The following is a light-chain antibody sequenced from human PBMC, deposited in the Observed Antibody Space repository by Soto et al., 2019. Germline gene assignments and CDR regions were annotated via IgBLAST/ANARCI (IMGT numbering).Light chain of an antibody. J-gene: IGKJ5*01. V-gene: IGKV3-15*01. CDR2: DSS. CDR3: QQYDNWPPIT. CDR1: QSISRS. Sequence: EIVMTQSPATLSVSPGERATLSCRASQSISRSLAWYQQQPGQAPSLLIYDSSTRATGIPARFSGSGSGTEFTLTIRSLQSEDFAVYYCQQYDNWPPITFGQGTRLEIK.